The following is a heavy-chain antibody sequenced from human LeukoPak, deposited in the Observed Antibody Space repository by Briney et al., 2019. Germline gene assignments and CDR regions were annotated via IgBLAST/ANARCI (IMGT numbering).Heavy chain of an antibody. Sequence: PGGSLRLSCAASGFTFSSYSMNWVRQAPGEGLEWVSSISSSSSYIYYADSVKGRFTISRGNAKNSLYLQVNSLRAEDTAVYYCARDSGREVLLWFGELTHYYYGMDVWGKGTTVTVSS. CDR2: ISSSSSYI. J-gene: IGHJ6*04. CDR1: GFTFSSYS. V-gene: IGHV3-21*01. CDR3: ARDSGREVLLWFGELTHYYYGMDV. D-gene: IGHD3-10*01.